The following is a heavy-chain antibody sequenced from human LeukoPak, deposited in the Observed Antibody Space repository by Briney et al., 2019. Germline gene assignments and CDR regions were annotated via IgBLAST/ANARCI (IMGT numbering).Heavy chain of an antibody. J-gene: IGHJ3*02. CDR3: ARHGPRGGSDAFDI. D-gene: IGHD3-16*01. CDR2: IYYSGST. V-gene: IGHV4-59*08. Sequence: SETLSLTCTVSGGSISSYYWSWIRQPPGKGLEWIGYIYYSGSTNYNPSLKSRVTISVDTSKNQFSLKLSSVTAADTAVYYCARHGPRGGSDAFDIWGQGTMVTVSS. CDR1: GGSISSYY.